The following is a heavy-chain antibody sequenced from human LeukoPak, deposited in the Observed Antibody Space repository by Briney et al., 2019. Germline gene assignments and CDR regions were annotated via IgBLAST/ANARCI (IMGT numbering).Heavy chain of an antibody. CDR3: AREGRYGDYEGY. Sequence: PSETLSLTCTVSGASLNNYYWSWIRQPAGKGLEWIGRIYSGGSTNYNPSLKSRVTLSVDTSKNQFSLRLSSLTVADTAVYYCAREGRYGDYEGYWGQGTLVTVSS. CDR2: IYSGGST. V-gene: IGHV4-4*07. CDR1: GASLNNYY. J-gene: IGHJ4*02. D-gene: IGHD4-17*01.